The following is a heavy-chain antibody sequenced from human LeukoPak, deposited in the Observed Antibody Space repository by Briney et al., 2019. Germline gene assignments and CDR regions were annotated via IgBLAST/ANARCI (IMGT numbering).Heavy chain of an antibody. Sequence: PSETLSLTCTVSGDSISSSSYYWGWIRQPPGKGLEWIGSIYYSGSTYYNPSLKSRVTISVDTSKNQFSLKLSSVTAADTAVYYCARDLQWDDDSSGYYRPVPDYYMDVWGKGTTVTISS. CDR2: IYYSGST. CDR1: GDSISSSSYY. J-gene: IGHJ6*03. D-gene: IGHD3-22*01. CDR3: ARDLQWDDDSSGYYRPVPDYYMDV. V-gene: IGHV4-39*07.